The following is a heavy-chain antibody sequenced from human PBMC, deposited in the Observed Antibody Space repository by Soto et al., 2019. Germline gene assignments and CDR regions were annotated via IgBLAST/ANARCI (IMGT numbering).Heavy chain of an antibody. J-gene: IGHJ6*02. V-gene: IGHV1-69*13. CDR2: IIPIFGTA. CDR1: GGAFSSYA. Sequence: GSSLKVSFNASGGAFSSYAIIWVRQAPGQGLEWMGGIIPIFGTANYAQKFQGRVTITADESTSTAYMELSSLRSEDTAVYYCAREGSGNHSSSYYYYGMDVRGQGTTVTV. D-gene: IGHD6-6*01. CDR3: AREGSGNHSSSYYYYGMDV.